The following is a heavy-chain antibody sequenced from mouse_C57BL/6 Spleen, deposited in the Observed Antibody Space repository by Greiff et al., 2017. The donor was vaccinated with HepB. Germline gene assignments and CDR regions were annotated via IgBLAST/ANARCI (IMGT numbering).Heavy chain of an antibody. Sequence: EVKLMESGGDLVKPGGSLKLSCAASGFTFSSYGMSWVRQTPDKRLEWVATISSGGSYTYYPDSVKGRFTISRDNAKNTLYLQMSSLKSEDTAMYYCARQGYYGSSYVGNWYFDVWGTGTTVTVSS. D-gene: IGHD1-1*01. CDR3: ARQGYYGSSYVGNWYFDV. CDR1: GFTFSSYG. V-gene: IGHV5-6*01. CDR2: ISSGGSYT. J-gene: IGHJ1*03.